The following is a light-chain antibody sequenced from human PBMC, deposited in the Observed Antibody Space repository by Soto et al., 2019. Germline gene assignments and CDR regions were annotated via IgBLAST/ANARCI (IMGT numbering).Light chain of an antibody. CDR1: SSDVGGYHY. Sequence: QSVLTQPASVSGSPGQSITISCTGTSSDVGGYHYVSWYQHHPGKAPKLMIYDVSTRPSGVSNRFSGSKSGNTASLTISGLQAEDEADYDCSSYTSSSTLVFGGVTKLTVL. V-gene: IGLV2-14*03. CDR3: SSYTSSSTLV. J-gene: IGLJ2*01. CDR2: DVS.